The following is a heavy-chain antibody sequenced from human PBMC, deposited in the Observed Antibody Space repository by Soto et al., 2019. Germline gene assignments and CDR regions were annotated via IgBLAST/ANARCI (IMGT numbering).Heavy chain of an antibody. V-gene: IGHV1-18*04. CDR2: ISGYNGIT. CDR3: AREDGIQGFDS. Sequence: QVQLVQSGDEVKKSGASVKVSCKASGYTFSNYGISWVRQAPGQGLEWMGWISGYNGITSYAQNVHGRVTMTIDTPTRTVFMELTSLRSNDTAVYYCAREDGIQGFDSWGQGTLVTVSS. CDR1: GYTFSNYG. D-gene: IGHD2-21*01. J-gene: IGHJ4*02.